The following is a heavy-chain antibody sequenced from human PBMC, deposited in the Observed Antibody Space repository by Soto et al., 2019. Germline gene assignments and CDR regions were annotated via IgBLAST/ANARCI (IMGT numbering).Heavy chain of an antibody. J-gene: IGHJ4*02. CDR1: GYSFTSYA. CDR3: ARDRFPDRTVWWGEFFDY. CDR2: IDTINGNT. V-gene: IGHV1-3*04. Sequence: GASVKVSCKASGYSFTSYAMHWVRQAPGQSLEWMGWIDTINGNTKQSQKLQGRVTITRDTSASTAYMELRSLRSEDTAVYYCARDRFPDRTVWWGEFFDYWGQGALVTVSS. D-gene: IGHD3-10*01.